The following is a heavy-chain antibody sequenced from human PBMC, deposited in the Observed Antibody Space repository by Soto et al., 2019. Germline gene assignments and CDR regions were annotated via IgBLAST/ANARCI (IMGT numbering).Heavy chain of an antibody. CDR2: IYWNDDK. D-gene: IGHD6-6*01. CDR1: GFSLSTRGVG. J-gene: IGHJ5*02. CDR3: EHSRSIAALWGADWFDP. V-gene: IGHV2-5*01. Sequence: HITLKESGPTLVKPTQTLPLTCTFPGFSLSTRGVGVGWIRQPPVKALECLALIYWNDDKRYSPSLKSRLTITKDTSKNQVVLTMTNMDPVDPATYYCEHSRSIAALWGADWFDPLGQGTLVTVSS.